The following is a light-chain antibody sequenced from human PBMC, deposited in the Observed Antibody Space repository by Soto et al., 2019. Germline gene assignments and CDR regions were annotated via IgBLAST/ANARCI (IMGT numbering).Light chain of an antibody. CDR2: DAT. Sequence: DIQMTQSPSTLSASVGDRVTITCGGSHSVSIWLAWYQQKRGKALKLLIYDATSLQSGVPSRFSGSGSGTDFPLTISTLQPDDFATYYCQQYNGYSSWTSGQGPKV. CDR1: HSVSIW. CDR3: QQYNGYSSWT. J-gene: IGKJ1*01. V-gene: IGKV1-5*01.